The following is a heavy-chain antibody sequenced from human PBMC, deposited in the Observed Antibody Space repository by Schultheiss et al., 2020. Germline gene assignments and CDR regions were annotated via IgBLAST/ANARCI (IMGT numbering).Heavy chain of an antibody. CDR2: IKQDGSEK. J-gene: IGHJ4*02. D-gene: IGHD3-3*01. CDR1: GFTFSSYG. Sequence: GGSLRLSCAASGFTFSSYGMHWVRQAPGKGLEWVANIKQDGSEKYYVDSVKGRFTISRDNAKNSLYLQMNSLRAEDTAVYYCARLLAPERDYWGQGTLVTVS. CDR3: ARLLAPERDY. V-gene: IGHV3-7*01.